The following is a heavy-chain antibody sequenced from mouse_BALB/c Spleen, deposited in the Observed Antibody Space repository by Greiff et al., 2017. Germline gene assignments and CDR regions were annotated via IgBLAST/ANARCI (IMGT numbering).Heavy chain of an antibody. V-gene: IGHV1-54*01. J-gene: IGHJ2*01. CDR2: INPGSGGT. CDR3: ARYLQLQGYFDY. D-gene: IGHD1-2*01. CDR1: GYAFTNYL. Sequence: QVQLQQSGAELVRPGTSVKVSCKASGYAFTNYLIEWVKQRPGQGLEWIGVINPGSGGTNYNEKFKGKATLTADKSSSTAYMQLSSLTSDDSAVYFCARYLQLQGYFDYWGQGTTLTVSS.